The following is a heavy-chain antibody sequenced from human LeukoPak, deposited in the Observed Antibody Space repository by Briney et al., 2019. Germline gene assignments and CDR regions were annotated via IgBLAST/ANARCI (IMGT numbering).Heavy chain of an antibody. CDR1: GFTFGDYA. CDR2: ISSSGSTI. Sequence: GGSLRLSCTASGFTFGDYAMSWVRQAPGKGLEWVSYISSSGSTIYYADSVKGRFTISRDNSKNTLYLQMNSLRAEDTAVYYCAKFSSSYFDYWGQGTLVTVSS. V-gene: IGHV3-11*01. CDR3: AKFSSSYFDY. D-gene: IGHD6-13*01. J-gene: IGHJ4*02.